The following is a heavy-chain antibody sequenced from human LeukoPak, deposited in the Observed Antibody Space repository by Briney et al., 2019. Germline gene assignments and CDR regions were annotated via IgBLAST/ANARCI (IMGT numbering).Heavy chain of an antibody. Sequence: ASVKVSCKASGYTFTSYGISWVRQAPGQGLEWMGWTSAYNGNTNYAQKLQGRVTMTTDTSTSTAYMELRSLRSDDTAVYYCAREPASVYYYYGMDVWGQGTTVTVSS. V-gene: IGHV1-18*01. J-gene: IGHJ6*02. CDR2: TSAYNGNT. CDR3: AREPASVYYYYGMDV. CDR1: GYTFTSYG. D-gene: IGHD6-6*01.